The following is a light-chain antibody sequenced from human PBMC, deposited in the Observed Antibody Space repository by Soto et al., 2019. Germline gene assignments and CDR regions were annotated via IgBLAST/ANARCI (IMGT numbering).Light chain of an antibody. Sequence: EILLTQSPGTLSLSPGERATLSCRTSQSVGSTYLAWYQQKPGQAPRLLIFEASRRATGIPDRFSGSGSGTDFTLTISRLEPEDFAVYYCQLYTNWPRWTFGQGTKVEVK. CDR2: EAS. V-gene: IGKV3-20*01. J-gene: IGKJ1*01. CDR1: QSVGSTY. CDR3: QLYTNWPRWT.